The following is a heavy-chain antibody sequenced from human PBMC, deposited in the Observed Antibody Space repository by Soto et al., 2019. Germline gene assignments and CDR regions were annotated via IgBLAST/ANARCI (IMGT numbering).Heavy chain of an antibody. CDR3: AKDRSGSYSDEEFDY. D-gene: IGHD3-10*01. Sequence: GGSLSLSCAASGFTFSSYAMSWVRQAPGKGLEWVSAISGSGGSTYYADSVKGRFTISRDNSKNTLYLQMNSLRAEDTAVYYCAKDRSGSYSDEEFDYWGQGTLVTVSS. CDR1: GFTFSSYA. CDR2: ISGSGGST. V-gene: IGHV3-23*01. J-gene: IGHJ4*02.